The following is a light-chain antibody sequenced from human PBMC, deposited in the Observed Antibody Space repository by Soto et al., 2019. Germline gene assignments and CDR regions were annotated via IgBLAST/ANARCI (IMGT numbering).Light chain of an antibody. Sequence: QSALTQPRSVSGSPGQSVTISCTGTSSDVGGYNYVSWYQQHPGKAPKLMIYDVSQRPSGVPDRFSGSKSGNTASLTISGLQAEDEADYYCCSYAGSHFLFGRGTKVTVL. CDR3: CSYAGSHFL. CDR2: DVS. J-gene: IGLJ2*01. CDR1: SSDVGGYNY. V-gene: IGLV2-11*01.